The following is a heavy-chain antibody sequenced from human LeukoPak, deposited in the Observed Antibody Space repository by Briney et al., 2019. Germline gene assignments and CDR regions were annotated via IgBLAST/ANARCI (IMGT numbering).Heavy chain of an antibody. D-gene: IGHD3-22*01. J-gene: IGHJ4*02. V-gene: IGHV3-21*01. CDR2: ISSSSSDI. Sequence: SGGSLRLSCAASGFTFSSYSMTWVRQAPGKGLEWVSSISSSSSDIYYADSVRGRFTISRDNAKNSLYLQMNSLRAEDTALYYCARDTYRYYYDSSGYWEPVYWGQGTLVTVSS. CDR1: GFTFSSYS. CDR3: ARDTYRYYYDSSGYWEPVY.